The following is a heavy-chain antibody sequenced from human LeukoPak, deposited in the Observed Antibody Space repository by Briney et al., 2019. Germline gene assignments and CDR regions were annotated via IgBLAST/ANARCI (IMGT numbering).Heavy chain of an antibody. J-gene: IGHJ4*02. CDR1: GGSFSGYY. CDR2: INHSGST. Sequence: SETLSLTCAVYGGSFSGYYWSWIRQPPGKGLEWIGEINHSGSTNYNPSLKGRVTISVDTSKNQFSLKLSSVTAADTAVYYCARDPHCTSTSCYVRGFDYWGQGTLVTVSS. D-gene: IGHD2-2*01. CDR3: ARDPHCTSTSCYVRGFDY. V-gene: IGHV4-34*01.